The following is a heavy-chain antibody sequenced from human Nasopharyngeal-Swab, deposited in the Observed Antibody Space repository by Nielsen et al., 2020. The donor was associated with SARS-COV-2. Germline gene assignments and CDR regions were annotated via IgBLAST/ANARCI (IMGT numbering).Heavy chain of an antibody. CDR2: IKHDGSGT. V-gene: IGHV3-74*03. CDR1: GFTFSNYW. D-gene: IGHD3-16*01. Sequence: GGSLRLSCAASGFTFSNYWMYWVRQAPGKGLVWVSRIKHDGSGTKYADSVKGRFTISRDNAKNTLYLHMNSLTAEDTAVYYCTRDFGMATFDSWGQGTLVTVSS. CDR3: TRDFGMATFDS. J-gene: IGHJ4*02.